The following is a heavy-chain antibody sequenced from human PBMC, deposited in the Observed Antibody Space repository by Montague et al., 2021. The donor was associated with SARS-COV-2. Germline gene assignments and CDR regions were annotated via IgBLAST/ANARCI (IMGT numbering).Heavy chain of an antibody. CDR2: ISTSAYTT. V-gene: IGHV3-48*03. CDR3: TRDYRSIVGDGLDI. D-gene: IGHD3-16*02. CDR1: GFTFSNYD. Sequence: SLRLSCPASGFTFSNYDMNWVRQAPGKGPEWISYISTSAYTTSYAGSVKGRFTISRDNGKNSLYLQMNSLRVEDTAVYYYTRDYRSIVGDGLDIWGQGTKVTVSS. J-gene: IGHJ3*02.